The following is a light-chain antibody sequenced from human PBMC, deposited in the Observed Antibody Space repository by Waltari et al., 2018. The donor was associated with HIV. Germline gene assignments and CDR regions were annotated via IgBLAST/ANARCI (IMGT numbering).Light chain of an antibody. V-gene: IGLV1-40*01. CDR2: GNS. J-gene: IGLJ3*02. CDR3: QSYDSTGV. CDR1: SSHIGAGSD. Sequence: QSVLTQPPSVSGAPGQRVTISCTGSSSHIGAGSDVHWYQQLPGTAPKLLIYGNSNRPSGVPDRFSGSKSGTSASLAITGLQAEDEADYYCQSYDSTGVFGGGTKLTVL.